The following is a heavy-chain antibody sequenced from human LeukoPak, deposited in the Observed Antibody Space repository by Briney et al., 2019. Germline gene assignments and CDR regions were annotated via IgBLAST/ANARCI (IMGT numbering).Heavy chain of an antibody. J-gene: IGHJ4*02. CDR1: GFTFSSYS. V-gene: IGHV3-48*01. CDR3: ARGSPGGDIVVVPAAMWD. D-gene: IGHD2-2*01. CDR2: ISSSSSTI. Sequence: GGSLRLSCAASGFTFSSYSMNWVRQAPGKGLEWVSYISSSSSTIYYADSVKGRFTISRDNAKNSLYLQTNSLRAEDTAVYYCARGSPGGDIVVVPAAMWDWGQGTLVTVSS.